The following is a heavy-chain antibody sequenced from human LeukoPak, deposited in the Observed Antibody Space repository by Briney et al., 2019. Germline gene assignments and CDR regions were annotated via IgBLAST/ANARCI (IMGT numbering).Heavy chain of an antibody. CDR1: GASIYTSSSY. CDR2: VYYTGST. D-gene: IGHD3-3*01. V-gene: IGHV4-39*01. J-gene: IGHJ4*02. Sequence: KPSETLSLTCTVSGASIYTSSSYWGWIRQPPGKGLEWIASVYYTGSTYYSPSLKSRATISVDTSKNQFSLELNSVTAADTAVYYCAQSGDFWSGYRSFDYWGQGTLVTVSS. CDR3: AQSGDFWSGYRSFDY.